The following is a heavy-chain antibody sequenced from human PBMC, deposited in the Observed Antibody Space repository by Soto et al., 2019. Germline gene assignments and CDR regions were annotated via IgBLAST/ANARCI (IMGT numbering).Heavy chain of an antibody. CDR3: ARDLGSQQLARYYYYGMDV. CDR1: GFTFSSYA. Sequence: GGSLRLSCAASGFTFSSYAMHWVRQAPGKGLEWVAVISYDGSNKYYADSVKGRFTISRDNSKNTLYLQMNSLRAEDTAVYYCARDLGSQQLARYYYYGMDVWGQGTTVTVSS. J-gene: IGHJ6*02. V-gene: IGHV3-30-3*01. D-gene: IGHD6-6*01. CDR2: ISYDGSNK.